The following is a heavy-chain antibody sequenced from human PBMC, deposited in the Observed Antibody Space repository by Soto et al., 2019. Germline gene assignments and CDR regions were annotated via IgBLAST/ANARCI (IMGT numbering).Heavy chain of an antibody. J-gene: IGHJ6*01. CDR3: ARDTSWTYYDFWSGSWANNGMDV. D-gene: IGHD3-3*01. CDR2: IYYSGST. V-gene: IGHV4-30-4*01. CDR1: GGSISIGDYS. Sequence: PPETLCVTCTFSGGSISIGDYSWSWIRQPPGKGRARIAYIYYSGSTYYNPSLKSRVTISVDTSKNQFSLKLSSVTAAETAVYYCARDTSWTYYDFWSGSWANNGMDVWGHGTTVTVSS.